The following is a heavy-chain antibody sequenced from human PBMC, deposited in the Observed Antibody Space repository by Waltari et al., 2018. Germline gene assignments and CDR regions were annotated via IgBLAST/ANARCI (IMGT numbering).Heavy chain of an antibody. CDR2: IYYSGST. Sequence: QLQLQGSGPGLVKPSETLSLTCTVSGGSLSSLNYSWGWIRQPPGKGLEWIGTIYYSGSTYYTPSLKSRVTISVDTSKNQFSLKLSSVTAADTTVYYCARGSATDLDFWGQGTLVTVSS. CDR3: ARGSATDLDF. J-gene: IGHJ4*02. V-gene: IGHV4-39*07. CDR1: GGSLSSLNYS. D-gene: IGHD5-12*01.